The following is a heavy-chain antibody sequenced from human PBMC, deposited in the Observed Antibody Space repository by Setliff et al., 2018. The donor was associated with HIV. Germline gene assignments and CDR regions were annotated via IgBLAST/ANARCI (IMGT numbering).Heavy chain of an antibody. V-gene: IGHV3-15*01. CDR3: TRHETTAY. CDR1: GFTFSDSA. J-gene: IGHJ4*02. Sequence: GGSLRLSCATSGFTFSDSAMHWVRQAPGKGLEWVGRIKSKTDGGTTDYAAPVKGRFTISRDDSKNTAYLQMDRLRTEDTAVYYCTRHETTAYWGQGTLVTVSS. D-gene: IGHD4-17*01. CDR2: IKSKTDGGTT.